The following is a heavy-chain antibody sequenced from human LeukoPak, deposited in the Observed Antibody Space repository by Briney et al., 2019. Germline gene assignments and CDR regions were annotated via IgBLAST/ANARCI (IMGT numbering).Heavy chain of an antibody. CDR2: IYYSGST. V-gene: IGHV4-39*07. J-gene: IGHJ6*03. D-gene: IGHD4-11*01. CDR1: GGSISSSSYY. Sequence: SETLSLTCTVSGGSISSSSYYWGWIRQPPGKGLEWIGSIYYSGSTYYNPSLKSRVTISVDTSKNQFSLKLSSVTAADTAVYYCARSGVTTYYYYYYMDVWGKGTTVTVS. CDR3: ARSGVTTYYYYYYMDV.